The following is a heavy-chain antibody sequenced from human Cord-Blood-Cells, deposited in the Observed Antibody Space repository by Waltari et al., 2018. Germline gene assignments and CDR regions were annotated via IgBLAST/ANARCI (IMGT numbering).Heavy chain of an antibody. D-gene: IGHD2-21*02. CDR3: ARAVAVVTHYYFDY. CDR2: IYSGGST. J-gene: IGHJ4*02. V-gene: IGHV3-53*01. Sequence: EVQLVESGGGLIQPGGSLRLSCAASGFTVSSHYMSWVRWAPGKGLEWVSDIYSGGSTYYADSVKGRFTISRDNSKNTLYLQMNSLRAEDTAVYYCARAVAVVTHYYFDYWGQGTLVTVSS. CDR1: GFTVSSHY.